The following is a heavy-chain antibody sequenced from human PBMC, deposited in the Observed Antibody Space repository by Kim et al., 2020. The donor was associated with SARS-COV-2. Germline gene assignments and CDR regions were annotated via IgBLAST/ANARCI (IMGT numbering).Heavy chain of an antibody. D-gene: IGHD3-10*01. J-gene: IGHJ4*02. Sequence: ASVKVSCKVSGYTLTELCMHWVRQAPGKGLEWMGGFDPEDGETIYAQKFQGRVTMTEDTSTDTAYMELSSLRSEDTAVYYCATDPLMVRGKSLDYWGQGTLVTVSS. V-gene: IGHV1-24*01. CDR3: ATDPLMVRGKSLDY. CDR2: FDPEDGET. CDR1: GYTLTELC.